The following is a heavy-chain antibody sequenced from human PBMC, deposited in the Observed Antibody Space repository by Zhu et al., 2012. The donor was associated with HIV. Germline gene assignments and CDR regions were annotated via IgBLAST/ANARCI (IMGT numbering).Heavy chain of an antibody. D-gene: IGHD1-7*01. CDR1: GGSISGYY. Sequence: QVQLQESGPGLVKPSETLSLTCSVSGGSISGYYWSWIRQPAGRGLVWIGRIYPSGSTKYNPSLKSRVTMSVDTSKNQFSLNLTSVTAADTAVYYCARVSEGVTTWNYYFDYWGQGSLVTVSS. CDR2: IYPSGST. CDR3: ARVSEGVTTWNYYFDY. V-gene: IGHV4-4*07. J-gene: IGHJ4*02.